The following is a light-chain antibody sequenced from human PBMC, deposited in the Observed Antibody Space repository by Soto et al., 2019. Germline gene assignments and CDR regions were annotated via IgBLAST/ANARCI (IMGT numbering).Light chain of an antibody. CDR2: EDN. Sequence: QSVLTQPPSVSAAPGQKVTISCSGSSSNIGKNYVSWYQQLPGTAPKLLIYEDNKRPSGIPDRFSGSKSGTSATLGITGLQTTDEADYYCGTWDDNLGAPYVFGTGTKVTVL. J-gene: IGLJ1*01. CDR3: GTWDDNLGAPYV. V-gene: IGLV1-51*02. CDR1: SSNIGKNY.